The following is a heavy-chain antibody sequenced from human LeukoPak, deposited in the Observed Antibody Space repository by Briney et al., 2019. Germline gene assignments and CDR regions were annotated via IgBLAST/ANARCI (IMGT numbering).Heavy chain of an antibody. V-gene: IGHV4-31*03. J-gene: IGHJ4*02. D-gene: IGHD5-12*01. CDR3: ALKGDSGYDLGEFDY. CDR2: IYYSGST. CDR1: GGSISSGGYY. Sequence: SETLSLTCTVSGGSISSGGYYWSWLRQHPGTGLEWIGYIYYSGSTYYNPSLKSRVTISVDTSKNQFSLKLSSVTAADTAVYYCALKGDSGYDLGEFDYWGQGTLVTVSS.